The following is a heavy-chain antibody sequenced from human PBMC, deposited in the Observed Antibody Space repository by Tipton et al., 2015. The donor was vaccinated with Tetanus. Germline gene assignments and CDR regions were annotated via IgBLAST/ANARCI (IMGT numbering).Heavy chain of an antibody. V-gene: IGHV4-31*03. Sequence: TLSLTCTVSGGSITAGGYYWSWIRQLPGKGLEWIGHIYHDGGTFYDPSLKSRLIMSVDTSKNHFTLRLSSVTAADTALYYCARANYDFPNKGPFDFWGQGMPVIVSS. CDR2: IYHDGGT. CDR3: ARANYDFPNKGPFDF. D-gene: IGHD3-3*01. J-gene: IGHJ4*02. CDR1: GGSITAGGYY.